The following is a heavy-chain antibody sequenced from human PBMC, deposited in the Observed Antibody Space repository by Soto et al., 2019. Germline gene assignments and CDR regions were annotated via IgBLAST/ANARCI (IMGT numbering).Heavy chain of an antibody. D-gene: IGHD3-22*01. CDR1: GGSISSSNW. J-gene: IGHJ6*02. CDR3: ARGNGLTTTIYYGMDV. Sequence: SETLSLTCAVSGGSISSSNWWSWVRQPPGKGLEWIGEIYHSGSTNYNPSLKSRVTISVDKSKNQFSLKLSSVTAADTAVYYCARGNGLTTTIYYGMDVWGQGTTVTVSS. V-gene: IGHV4-4*02. CDR2: IYHSGST.